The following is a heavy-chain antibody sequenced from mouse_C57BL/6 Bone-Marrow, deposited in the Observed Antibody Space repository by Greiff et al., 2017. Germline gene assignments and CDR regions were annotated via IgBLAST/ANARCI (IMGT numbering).Heavy chain of an antibody. CDR3: ASFFYCYDSSYWYFDV. CDR1: GYSFTGYY. J-gene: IGHJ1*03. Sequence: EVQLQQSGPELVKPGASVKISCKASGYSFTGYYMNWVKQSPEKSLEWIGEINPSTGGTTYNQKFKAKATLTVDKSSSTAYMQLKSLTSEDSAVYSCASFFYCYDSSYWYFDVWGTGTTVTVSS. D-gene: IGHD1-1*01. V-gene: IGHV1-42*01. CDR2: INPSTGGT.